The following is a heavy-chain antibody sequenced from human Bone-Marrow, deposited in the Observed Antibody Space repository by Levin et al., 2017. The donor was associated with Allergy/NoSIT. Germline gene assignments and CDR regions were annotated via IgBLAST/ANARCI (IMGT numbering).Heavy chain of an antibody. CDR1: GGSISSGFYY. V-gene: IGHV4-31*03. J-gene: IGHJ4*02. Sequence: SQTLSLTCSVSGGSISSGFYYWNWIRHHPGKGLEWIGYIDYSGSTYYNYNPSLKSRVTISRDTSERQFSLKLYSVTAADTAVYYCARSGHASGSSIRGNYFDYWGQGTLVTVSS. D-gene: IGHD3-10*01. CDR2: IDYSGST. CDR3: ARSGHASGSSIRGNYFDY.